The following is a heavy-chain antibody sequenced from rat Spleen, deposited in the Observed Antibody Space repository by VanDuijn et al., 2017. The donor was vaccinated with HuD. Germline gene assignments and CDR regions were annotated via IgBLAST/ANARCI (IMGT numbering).Heavy chain of an antibody. V-gene: IGHV5-25*01. CDR2: ISDDGGNT. Sequence: EVQLVESGGGLVQPGRSMKLSCAASGFTFSNYGMAWVRQAPKKGLEWVAYISDDGGNTYYRDPVKGRFTISRDNAKSTLYLQMDSLRYEDTATYYCARQGTMGITTYYWYFDFWGQGVMVTVSS. J-gene: IGHJ1*01. CDR1: GFTFSNYG. CDR3: ARQGTMGITTYYWYFDF. D-gene: IGHD1-9*01.